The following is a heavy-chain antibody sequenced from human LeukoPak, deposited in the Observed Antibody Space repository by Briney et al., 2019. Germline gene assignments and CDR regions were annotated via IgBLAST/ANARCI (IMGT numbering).Heavy chain of an antibody. CDR1: GGSISSYY. CDR3: ARETSQKGAHYMDV. J-gene: IGHJ6*03. CDR2: FYYSGST. D-gene: IGHD3-16*01. Sequence: PSETLSLTCTVSGGSISSYYWSWIRQPPGKGLEWIGYFYYSGSTNYNPSLKSRVTISVDTSKNQFFLKVSSVTAADTAVYYCARETSQKGAHYMDVWGKGTTVTISS. V-gene: IGHV4-59*01.